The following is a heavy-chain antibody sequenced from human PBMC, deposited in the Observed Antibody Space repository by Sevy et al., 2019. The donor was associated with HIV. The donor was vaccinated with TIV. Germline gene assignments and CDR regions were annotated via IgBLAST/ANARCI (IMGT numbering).Heavy chain of an antibody. CDR2: INHGGTT. V-gene: IGHV4-34*01. CDR3: VKERRDYYYFMDV. Sequence: SETPLTCGVYGGSFNDYYWAWVRQSPEKGLEWIGEINHGGTTYYNPSLKSRLAISVDTSKRQFSLKMNSVTAADTALYYCVKERRDYYYFMDVWGKGTTVTVSS. J-gene: IGHJ6*03. CDR1: GGSFNDYY.